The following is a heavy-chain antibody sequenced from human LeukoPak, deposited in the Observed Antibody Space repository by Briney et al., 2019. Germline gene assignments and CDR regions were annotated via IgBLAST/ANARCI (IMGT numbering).Heavy chain of an antibody. J-gene: IGHJ4*02. CDR1: GFTFSSYD. V-gene: IGHV3-13*01. CDR2: IGTAGDT. CDR3: ARATLTYSGSYYFDY. Sequence: GGSLRLSCAASGFTFSSYDMHWVRQATGKGLEWVSAIGTAGDTYYPGSVKGRFTISRENAKNSLYLQMNSLRAGDTAVYYCARATLTYSGSYYFDYWGQGTLVTVSS. D-gene: IGHD1-26*01.